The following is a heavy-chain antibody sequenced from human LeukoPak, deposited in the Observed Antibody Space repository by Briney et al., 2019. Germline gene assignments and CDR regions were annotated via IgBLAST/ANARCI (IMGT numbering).Heavy chain of an antibody. Sequence: GGSLRLSCAASRFTFSSYSMNWVRQAPGKGLEWVSSISSSSSYMYYADSVKGRFTISRDNAKNSLYLQMNSLRAEDTAVYYCARDAVAGDVDYWGQGTLVTVSS. J-gene: IGHJ4*02. CDR1: RFTFSSYS. V-gene: IGHV3-21*01. D-gene: IGHD6-19*01. CDR3: ARDAVAGDVDY. CDR2: ISSSSSYM.